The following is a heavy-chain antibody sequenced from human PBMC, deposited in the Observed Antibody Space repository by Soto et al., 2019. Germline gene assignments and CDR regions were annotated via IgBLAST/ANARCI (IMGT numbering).Heavy chain of an antibody. D-gene: IGHD2-15*01. CDR1: GYSFTSYW. J-gene: IGHJ3*02. CDR3: ARHSLGIFEVFGGAFDI. Sequence: PGESLKISCKGSGYSFTSYWIGWVRQMPGKGLEWMGIIYPGDSDTRYSPSFQGQVTISADKSISTAYLQWSSLKASDTAMYYCARHSLGIFEVFGGAFDIWGKGKRVTVPS. CDR2: IYPGDSDT. V-gene: IGHV5-51*01.